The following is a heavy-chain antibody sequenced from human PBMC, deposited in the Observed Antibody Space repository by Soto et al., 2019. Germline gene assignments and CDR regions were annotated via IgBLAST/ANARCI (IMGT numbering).Heavy chain of an antibody. CDR3: ARDEQHYGSGSTFDY. V-gene: IGHV3-33*01. J-gene: IGHJ4*02. CDR1: GFTFSSYG. D-gene: IGHD3-10*01. Sequence: GESLRLSCAASGFTFSSYGMHWVRQAPGKGLEWVAVIWYDGSNKYYADSVKGRFTISRDNSKNTLYLQMNSLRAEDTAVYYCARDEQHYGSGSTFDYWGQGTLVTVSS. CDR2: IWYDGSNK.